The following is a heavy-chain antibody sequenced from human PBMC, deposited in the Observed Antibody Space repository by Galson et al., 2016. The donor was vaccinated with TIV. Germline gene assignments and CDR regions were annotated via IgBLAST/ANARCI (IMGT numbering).Heavy chain of an antibody. CDR3: ARLWYGEYIDY. CDR2: IYYSGIT. Sequence: ETLSLTCTVSGGSISNSNYYWGWIRQPPGKGLEWIANIYYSGITYYDASLKSLVTISVDTSKNQFSLKLNSVIAADTAVYYCARLWYGEYIDYWGQGTRVTVSS. V-gene: IGHV4-39*01. J-gene: IGHJ4*02. CDR1: GGSISNSNYY. D-gene: IGHD3-10*01.